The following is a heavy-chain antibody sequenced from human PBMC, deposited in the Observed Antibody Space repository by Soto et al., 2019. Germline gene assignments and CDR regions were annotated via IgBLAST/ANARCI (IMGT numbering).Heavy chain of an antibody. D-gene: IGHD6-13*01. CDR3: ARVGGSSHHISSAYNWFDP. CDR2: ISAYNGNT. Sequence: ASVKVSCKASGYTFTSYGISWVRQAPGQGLEWMGWISAYNGNTNYAQKLQGRVTMTTDTSTSTAYMELRSLRSDDTAVYYCARVGGSSHHISSAYNWFDPWGQGTLVTVSS. CDR1: GYTFTSYG. J-gene: IGHJ5*02. V-gene: IGHV1-18*01.